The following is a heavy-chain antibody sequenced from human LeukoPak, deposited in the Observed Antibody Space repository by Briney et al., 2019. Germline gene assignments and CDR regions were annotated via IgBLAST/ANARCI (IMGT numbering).Heavy chain of an antibody. J-gene: IGHJ3*02. D-gene: IGHD1-26*01. Sequence: SETLSLICSVSGVSISSNHWSWIRQSAEKGLEWIGRIYISGSSDYSASLKSRVTMSGDRSKNQLSLTLRSVTAADTAVYYCARDGGGRYAFDIWGLGTRVTVSS. CDR2: IYISGSS. CDR3: ARDGGGRYAFDI. V-gene: IGHV4-4*07. CDR1: GVSISSNH.